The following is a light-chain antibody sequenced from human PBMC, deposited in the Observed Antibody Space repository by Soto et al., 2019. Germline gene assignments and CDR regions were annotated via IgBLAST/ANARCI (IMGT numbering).Light chain of an antibody. Sequence: DIQMTQSPSVISASVGDRGTITCRASQGISTYLAWFQQKPGKVPQRLIYGASSLQSGVPSRFSGSGSGTEFTLTISSLQPEDFAMYYCLQHDGYPLTFGGGTKVDIK. CDR1: QGISTY. CDR3: LQHDGYPLT. V-gene: IGKV1-17*03. J-gene: IGKJ4*01. CDR2: GAS.